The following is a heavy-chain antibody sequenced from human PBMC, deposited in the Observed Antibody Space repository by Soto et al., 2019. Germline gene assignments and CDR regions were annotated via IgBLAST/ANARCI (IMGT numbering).Heavy chain of an antibody. CDR1: GYTFTAYY. V-gene: IGHV1-46*01. CDR2: INPSGGST. J-gene: IGHJ5*02. D-gene: IGHD1-7*01. CDR3: AREWFSNYFEP. Sequence: GASVKVSCKASGYTFTAYYMHWVRQAPGQGLEWMGIINPSGGSTTSAQKFQGRITMTSDTSTSTVYMEVSSLRSEDTAVYYCAREWFSNYFEPWGQGTLVTVLL.